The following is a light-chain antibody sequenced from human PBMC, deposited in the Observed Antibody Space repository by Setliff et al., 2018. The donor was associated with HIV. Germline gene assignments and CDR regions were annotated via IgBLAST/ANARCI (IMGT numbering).Light chain of an antibody. J-gene: IGLJ1*01. CDR2: EVS. CDR3: SSYTSSSTYV. Sequence: QSALTQPASVSGSPGQSITISCTGTSSDVGGYNSVSWYQKHPGKAPKIMIYEVSNRPSGVSNRFSGSKSGNTVSLTISGLQAEDEADYFCSSYTSSSTYVFGTGTKVTVL. CDR1: SSDVGGYNS. V-gene: IGLV2-14*01.